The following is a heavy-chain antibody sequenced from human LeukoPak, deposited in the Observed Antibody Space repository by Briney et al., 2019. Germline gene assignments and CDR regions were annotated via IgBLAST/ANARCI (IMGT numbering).Heavy chain of an antibody. CDR3: ARLAARSSAFDY. D-gene: IGHD6-25*01. V-gene: IGHV4-39*01. Sequence: IGSIYYSGSTYYTPSLKSRVTISVDTSKNQFSLKLSSVTAADTAVYYCARLAARSSAFDYWGQGTLVTVSS. J-gene: IGHJ4*02. CDR2: IYYSGST.